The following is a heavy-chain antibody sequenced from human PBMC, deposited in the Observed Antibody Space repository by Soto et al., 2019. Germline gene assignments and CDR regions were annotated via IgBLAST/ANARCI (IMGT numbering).Heavy chain of an antibody. CDR2: IRSKGNTYAT. D-gene: IGHD1-1*01. CDR3: TKPIQASVYYYGMDV. CDR1: GFALSGST. J-gene: IGHJ6*02. V-gene: IGHV3-73*02. Sequence: EVQLVETGGGLVQPGGSLKLSCAASGFALSGSTMHWVRQASGKGLEWVGRIRSKGNTYATSYAASVQGRFTISRDVSKNTAFLEMNSLKTEDTAVYYCTKPIQASVYYYGMDVWGQGTTVTVSS.